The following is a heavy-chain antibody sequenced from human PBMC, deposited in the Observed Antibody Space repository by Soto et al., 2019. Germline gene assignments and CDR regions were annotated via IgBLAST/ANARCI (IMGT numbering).Heavy chain of an antibody. CDR3: ARQIYDSDTGPNFQYYFDS. D-gene: IGHD3-22*01. J-gene: IGHJ4*02. CDR2: IDPSDSQT. CDR1: GYSFAGYW. V-gene: IGHV5-10-1*01. Sequence: PGESLKISCKVSGYSFAGYWITWVRQRPGKGLEWMGRIDPSDSQTYYSPSFRGHVTISVTKSITTVFLQWSSLRASDTAMYYCARQIYDSDTGPNFQYYFDSWGQGTPVTVSS.